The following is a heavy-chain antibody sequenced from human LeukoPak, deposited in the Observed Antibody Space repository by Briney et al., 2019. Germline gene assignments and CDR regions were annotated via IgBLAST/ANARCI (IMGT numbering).Heavy chain of an antibody. J-gene: IGHJ6*03. V-gene: IGHV3-11*01. CDR1: GFTFSNFY. Sequence: GGSLRLSCAASGFTFSNFYMSWFRQAPGKGLEWLSYISGSGTNQHYADSVRGRFTISRDNAENSLSLQMDSLRAEDTAVYYCARPVSPNYFYYMDVWGKGTTVTLSS. CDR3: ARPVSPNYFYYMDV. D-gene: IGHD4-11*01. CDR2: ISGSGTNQ.